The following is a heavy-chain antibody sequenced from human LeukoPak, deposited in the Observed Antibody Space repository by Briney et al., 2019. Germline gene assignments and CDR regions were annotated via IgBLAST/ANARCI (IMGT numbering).Heavy chain of an antibody. V-gene: IGHV4-39*01. CDR2: IYYSGST. CDR3: ARHVERQFPDILTGYPKHHYYYMDV. CDR1: GGSISSSSYY. D-gene: IGHD3-9*01. Sequence: SETLSLTCTVSGGSISSSSYYWGWIRQPPGKGLEWIGSIYYSGSTYYNPSLKSRVTISVDTSKNQFSLKLGSVTAADSAVYYCARHVERQFPDILTGYPKHHYYYMDVWGKGTTVTVSS. J-gene: IGHJ6*03.